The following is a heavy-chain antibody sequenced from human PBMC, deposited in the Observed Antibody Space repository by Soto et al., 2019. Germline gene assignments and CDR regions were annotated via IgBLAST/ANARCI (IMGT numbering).Heavy chain of an antibody. CDR2: ISSSGFTK. D-gene: IGHD3-10*01. V-gene: IGHV3-48*03. CDR3: AREGVIMLRGGLYFDS. Sequence: PGGSLRLSCAASGFSFSSYEMNWVRQAPGKGLEWVSYISSSGFTKYYADSVKGRFTISRDNAKNSLYLQMNSLRAEDTAVYYCAREGVIMLRGGLYFDSWGQGTLVTVSS. CDR1: GFSFSSYE. J-gene: IGHJ4*02.